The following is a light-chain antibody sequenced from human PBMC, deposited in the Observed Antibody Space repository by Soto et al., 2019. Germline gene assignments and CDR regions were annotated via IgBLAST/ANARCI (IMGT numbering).Light chain of an antibody. J-gene: IGLJ3*02. CDR2: DVS. CDR1: SSDVGGYNY. CDR3: CSYAGSSWV. V-gene: IGLV2-11*01. Sequence: QSVLTQPRSVSGSPGQSVTISCTGTSSDVGGYNYVSWYQQHPGKAPKLMIYDVSKRPSGVPDRISGSKSGNTASLTISGLQAEDEADYYCCSYAGSSWVFGGGTKVTVL.